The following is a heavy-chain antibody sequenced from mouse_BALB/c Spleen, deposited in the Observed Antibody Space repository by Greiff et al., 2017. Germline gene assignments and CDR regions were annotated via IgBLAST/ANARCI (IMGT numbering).Heavy chain of an antibody. CDR3: ARAGRYDRDYFDY. D-gene: IGHD2-14*01. Sequence: VQLQESGPGLVAPSQSLSITCTVSGFSLTSYGVHWVRQPPGKGLEWLGVIWAGGSTNYNSALMSRLSISKDNSKSQVFLKMNSLQTDDTAMYYCARAGRYDRDYFDYWGQGTTLTVSS. J-gene: IGHJ2*01. V-gene: IGHV2-9*02. CDR1: GFSLTSYG. CDR2: IWAGGST.